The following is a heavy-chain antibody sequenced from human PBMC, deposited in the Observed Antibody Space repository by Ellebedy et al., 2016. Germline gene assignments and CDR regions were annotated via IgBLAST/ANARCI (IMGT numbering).Heavy chain of an antibody. CDR1: GYTFTDYY. Sequence: ASVKVSXXTSGYTFTDYYIHWVRQAPGQGPEWMGWLNPKSGGTDYAQKFQGRVTMTRDTSISTAYMDLISLTFDDTAVYYCARGPDVWGKGTTVTVSS. CDR2: LNPKSGGT. CDR3: ARGPDV. V-gene: IGHV1-2*02. J-gene: IGHJ6*04.